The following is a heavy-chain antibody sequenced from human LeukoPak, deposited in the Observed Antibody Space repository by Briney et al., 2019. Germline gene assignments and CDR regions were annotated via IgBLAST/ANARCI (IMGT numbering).Heavy chain of an antibody. CDR1: GYTFSVYY. V-gene: IGHV1-2*02. CDR2: INPSNGGT. D-gene: IGHD3-9*01. CDR3: VRELFRYEN. Sequence: ASVKVSCKTSGYTFSVYYIHWVRQAHGQGLEWMGWINPSNGGTNYAQKFQGRVTMSRDTSSSTAYMELSRLGYDDTAVYHCVRELFRYENWGQGTLVTVSS. J-gene: IGHJ4*02.